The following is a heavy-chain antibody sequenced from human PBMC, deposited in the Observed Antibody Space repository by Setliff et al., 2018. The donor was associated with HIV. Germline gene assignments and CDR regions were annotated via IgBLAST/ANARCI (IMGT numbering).Heavy chain of an antibody. CDR1: GFTFSNAW. D-gene: IGHD1-1*01. CDR2: IKSKTDGGAT. V-gene: IGHV3-15*01. Sequence: GGSLRLSCAAPGFTFSNAWMSWVRQTPGKGLEWVGRIKSKTDGGATGYTAPVKGRFTISRDDLRNTLYLQMNSLKTEDAAVYYCITETRHTSYNYWGQGTLVTVSS. J-gene: IGHJ4*02. CDR3: ITETRHTSYNY.